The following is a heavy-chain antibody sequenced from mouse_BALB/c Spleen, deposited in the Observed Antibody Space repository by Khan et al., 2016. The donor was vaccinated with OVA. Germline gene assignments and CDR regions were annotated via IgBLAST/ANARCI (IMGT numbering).Heavy chain of an antibody. CDR1: GYTFTDFL. V-gene: IGHV1-81*01. Sequence: QVQLQQPGPELVKPGASVKMSCKASGYTFTDFLISWVKQRTGQGLEWIGEIYPGSNYTYYNEKFKGKVTLTSDKSYNTAYMQLSSLTSADSACYSCARSGYGGFAYWGQGTLVTVSA. CDR2: IYPGSNYT. CDR3: ARSGYGGFAY. J-gene: IGHJ3*01. D-gene: IGHD3-2*02.